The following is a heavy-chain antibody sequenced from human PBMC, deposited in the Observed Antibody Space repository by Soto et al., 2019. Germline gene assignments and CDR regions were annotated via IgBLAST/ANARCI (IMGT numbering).Heavy chain of an antibody. J-gene: IGHJ5*02. CDR1: SDSVSSSNW. Sequence: QVQLQESGPGLVKPSGTLSLTCAVSSDSVSSSNWWSWVRQPPGKGLEWIGEVFPTGSTNYNPSLMSRVTMSVDKSKNHFSLNLSSVTAADTAIYYCTRRPTAELPSNWFDPWGQGTLVTVSS. CDR3: TRRPTAELPSNWFDP. V-gene: IGHV4-4*02. D-gene: IGHD2-15*01. CDR2: VFPTGST.